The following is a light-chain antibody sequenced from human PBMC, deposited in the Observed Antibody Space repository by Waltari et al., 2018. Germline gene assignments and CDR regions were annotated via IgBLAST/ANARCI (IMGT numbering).Light chain of an antibody. CDR2: KDT. CDR3: QSADSRGTVV. CDR1: ALPKQY. J-gene: IGLJ2*01. V-gene: IGLV3-25*03. Sequence: SYELTQPPSVSVSGQTARITCYGDALPKQYAYWYQKKPGQAPVLGIYKDTEKPSGIPERVSGSRSETTVTLTISGVQTEDEADYYCQSADSRGTVVFGGVTELTVL.